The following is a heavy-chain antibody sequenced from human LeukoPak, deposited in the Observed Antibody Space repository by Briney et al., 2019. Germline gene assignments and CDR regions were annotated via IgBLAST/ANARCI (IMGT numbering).Heavy chain of an antibody. CDR1: GYSISSGYY. V-gene: IGHV4-38-2*02. J-gene: IGHJ5*02. CDR2: IYHSGST. CDR3: ARGEKSNWFDP. Sequence: SETLSLTCTVSGYSISSGYYWGWIRQPPGKGLEWIGSIYHSGSTYYNPSLKSRVTISVDTSKNQFSLKLSSVTAADTAVYYCARGEKSNWFDPWGQGTLVTVPS.